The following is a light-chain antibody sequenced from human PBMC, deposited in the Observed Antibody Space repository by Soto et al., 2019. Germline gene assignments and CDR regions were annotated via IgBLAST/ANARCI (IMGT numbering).Light chain of an antibody. V-gene: IGKV1-39*01. J-gene: IGKJ4*01. CDR2: AAS. CDR3: QQTFSVPPT. Sequence: DIQLSQSPSSLSASVGDRVTITCRASQTILSYLNWYQYKPGTAPRLLICAASSLQSGVPSRFSGSGSGVVFPLTVSNLQPGDFATYYCQQTFSVPPTFGGGTKVELK. CDR1: QTILSY.